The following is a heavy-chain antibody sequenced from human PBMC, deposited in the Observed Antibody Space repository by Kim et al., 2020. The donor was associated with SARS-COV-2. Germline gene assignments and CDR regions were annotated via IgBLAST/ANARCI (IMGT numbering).Heavy chain of an antibody. CDR1: GFTFDYYA. CDR2: ISRDGGEI. V-gene: IGHV3-43*02. CDR3: VRGQQWLIKN. Sequence: GGSLRLSCAASGFTFDYYAIQWVRQAPGNGLEWVSFISRDGGEIKYADSVKGRFTISRDNSKKSVYLQMNSLRSEDTALYYCVRGQQWLIKNWGQGTQVTVSS. J-gene: IGHJ4*02. D-gene: IGHD6-19*01.